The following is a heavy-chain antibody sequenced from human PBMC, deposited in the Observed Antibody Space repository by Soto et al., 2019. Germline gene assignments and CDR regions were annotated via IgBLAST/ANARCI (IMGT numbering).Heavy chain of an antibody. J-gene: IGHJ4*02. V-gene: IGHV3-33*01. CDR3: ARDAKSVETTGGFDY. CDR1: GFIFSSYG. CDR2: IWFDGSNK. D-gene: IGHD1-26*01. Sequence: QVQLVDSGGGVVQPGRSLRLSCAASGFIFSSYGMHWVRQAPGKGLEWVAGIWFDGSNKYYADSVKGRLTISRENSRNTLYLQMNGRRAEDTAVYYCARDAKSVETTGGFDYWGQGTLVTVSS.